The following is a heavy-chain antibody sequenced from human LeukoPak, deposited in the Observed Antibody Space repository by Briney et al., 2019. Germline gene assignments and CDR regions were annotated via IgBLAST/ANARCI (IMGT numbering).Heavy chain of an antibody. D-gene: IGHD5-18*01. CDR3: ARGGYSHGRYYYYMDV. V-gene: IGHV3-21*06. CDR2: ISSTSAYI. CDR1: GFAFSTYS. Sequence: GGSLRLSCAASGFAFSTYSMIWVRQAPGKGLEWVSSISSTSAYIYYADSLKGRFTISRDNAKNSLYLQTNSLRAEDTAVYYCARGGYSHGRYYYYMDVWGIGTAVTVSS. J-gene: IGHJ6*03.